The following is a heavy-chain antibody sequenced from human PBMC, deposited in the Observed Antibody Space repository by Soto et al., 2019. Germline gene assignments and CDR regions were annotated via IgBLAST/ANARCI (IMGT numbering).Heavy chain of an antibody. CDR2: MHYTGFS. CDR1: GDSVTSHY. CDR3: ARGVPAATYTWFDP. Sequence: SETLSLTCSFSGDSVTSHYLTWIRQSPEKGLEWIGYMHYTGFSHYNPSLKSRVTISVDTSKNQFSLKLRSVTAADTAVYYCARGVPAATYTWFDPWGQGTLVTVSS. V-gene: IGHV4-59*02. J-gene: IGHJ5*02. D-gene: IGHD2-2*01.